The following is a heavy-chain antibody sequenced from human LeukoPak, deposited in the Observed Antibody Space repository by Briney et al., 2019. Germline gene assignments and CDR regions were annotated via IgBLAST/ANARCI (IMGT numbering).Heavy chain of an antibody. CDR2: ISAYNGNK. Sequence: ASVKFSCAASGGTFSSYTISWVRQAPGQGLEWMGLISAYNGNKNYAQKLQGRVTITTDTSTSTAYMKLRSLRSDDTAVYYCAKDIEGLRGYYYNSTGFPPGYWGQGTLVTVSS. D-gene: IGHD3-22*01. J-gene: IGHJ4*02. V-gene: IGHV1-18*01. CDR3: AKDIEGLRGYYYNSTGFPPGY. CDR1: GGTFSSYT.